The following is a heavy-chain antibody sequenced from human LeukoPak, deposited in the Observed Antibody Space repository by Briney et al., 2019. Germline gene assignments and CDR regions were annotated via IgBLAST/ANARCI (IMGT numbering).Heavy chain of an antibody. J-gene: IGHJ4*02. CDR2: INPKSGGT. CDR3: ARAGEILWFGELFHDY. V-gene: IGHV1-2*02. D-gene: IGHD3-10*01. Sequence: ASVKVSCKTSGNMFSDYHLHWVRQAPGQGLEWMGLINPKSGGTNYSQKFKGRVTMTRDTSISTAYMELSRLRSDDTAVYYCARAGEILWFGELFHDYWGQGTLVTVSS. CDR1: GNMFSDYH.